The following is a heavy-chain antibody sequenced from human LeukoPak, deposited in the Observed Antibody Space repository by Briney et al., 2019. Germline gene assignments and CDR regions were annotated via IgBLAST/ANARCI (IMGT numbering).Heavy chain of an antibody. CDR1: GFTFSSYA. CDR2: ISYDGSNK. Sequence: PGGSLRLSCAPSGFTFSSYAMHWVRQAPGKGLEWVAIISYDGSNKYYADSVKGRFTISRDKSKNTLYLQMNSLRAEDTAVYYCARDSLRYSSGWYGYWGKGTLVTVSS. CDR3: ARDSLRYSSGWYGY. D-gene: IGHD6-19*01. J-gene: IGHJ4*02. V-gene: IGHV3-30-3*01.